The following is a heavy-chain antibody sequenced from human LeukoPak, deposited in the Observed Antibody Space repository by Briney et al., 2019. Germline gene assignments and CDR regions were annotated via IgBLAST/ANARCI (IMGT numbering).Heavy chain of an antibody. D-gene: IGHD3-10*01. Sequence: SETLSLTCTVSGGSISSYYWSWIRQPAGKGLEWIGRIYTSGSTNYNPSLKSRVTISVDTSKNQFSLKLSSVTAADTAVYYCAREMVRGVIDLYYYMDVWGKGTTVTVSS. CDR2: IYTSGST. J-gene: IGHJ6*03. CDR3: AREMVRGVIDLYYYMDV. CDR1: GGSISSYY. V-gene: IGHV4-4*07.